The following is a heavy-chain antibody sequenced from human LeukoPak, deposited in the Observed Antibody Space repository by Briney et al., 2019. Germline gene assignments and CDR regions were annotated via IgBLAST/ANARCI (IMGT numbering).Heavy chain of an antibody. V-gene: IGHV3-23*01. CDR2: ISGSGGST. CDR3: ATSGTYRFDY. D-gene: IGHD1-26*01. Sequence: GGSLRLSCAASGFTFSSYAMSWVRQAPGKGLEWVSAISGSGGSTYYADSVKGRFTISRDNSKNTLYLQMNSLKDGDTAVYYCATSGTYRFDYWGQGTLVTVSS. CDR1: GFTFSSYA. J-gene: IGHJ4*02.